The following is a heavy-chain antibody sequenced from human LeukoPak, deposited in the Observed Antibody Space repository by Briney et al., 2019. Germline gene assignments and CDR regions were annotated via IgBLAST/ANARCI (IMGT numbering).Heavy chain of an antibody. CDR3: ARISGSYFDC. Sequence: PSETLSLTCTVSGGSISNYYWSWIRQPPGKGLEWIAYGDYSGSTNYNPSLKSRVTISVDTSKNQFSLKLSSVTAADTAVYYCARISGSYFDCWGQGTLVTVSS. D-gene: IGHD1-26*01. V-gene: IGHV4-59*01. CDR1: GGSISNYY. J-gene: IGHJ4*02. CDR2: GDYSGST.